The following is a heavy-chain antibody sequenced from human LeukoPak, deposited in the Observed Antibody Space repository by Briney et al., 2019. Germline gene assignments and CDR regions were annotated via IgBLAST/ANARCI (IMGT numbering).Heavy chain of an antibody. CDR1: GFTFSIYG. Sequence: GGSLRLSCAASGFTFSIYGMHWVRQAPGKGLEWVAVISYDGSNKYYADSVKGRFTISRDNSKNTLYLQMNSLRAEDTAVYYCAIHYDILTGTNPPDAFDIWGQGTMVTVSS. CDR2: ISYDGSNK. V-gene: IGHV3-30*03. J-gene: IGHJ3*02. CDR3: AIHYDILTGTNPPDAFDI. D-gene: IGHD3-9*01.